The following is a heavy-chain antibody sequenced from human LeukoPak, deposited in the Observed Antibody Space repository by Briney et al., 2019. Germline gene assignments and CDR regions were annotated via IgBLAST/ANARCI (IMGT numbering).Heavy chain of an antibody. D-gene: IGHD5-18*01. J-gene: IGHJ4*02. CDR3: TTDTAMGNFDY. CDR1: GFTFSNAW. V-gene: IGHV3-15*01. Sequence: GGSLRLSCAASGFTFSNAWMSWVRQAPGKGLEWVGRIKSKTDGGTTDYAAPVKGRFTISRDDSKNTLYLQMHSVKTEDTAVYYRTTDTAMGNFDYWGQGTLVTVSS. CDR2: IKSKTDGGTT.